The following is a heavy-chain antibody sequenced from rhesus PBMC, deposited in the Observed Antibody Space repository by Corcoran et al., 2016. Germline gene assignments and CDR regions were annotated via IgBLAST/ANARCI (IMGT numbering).Heavy chain of an antibody. V-gene: IGHV4S10*01. CDR1: GGSISDSNR. J-gene: IGHJ4*01. CDR3: ASRGF. Sequence: QVQLQESGPGVVKPSETLSLTCAVSGGSISDSNRWTWIRQPPGKGLEWIGDIFGSSMSTTYNPSLKSRVTISKDPSKNQFSLKLSPVTAADTAVYYCASRGFWGQGVLVTVSS. CDR2: IFGSSMST. D-gene: IGHD3-34*01.